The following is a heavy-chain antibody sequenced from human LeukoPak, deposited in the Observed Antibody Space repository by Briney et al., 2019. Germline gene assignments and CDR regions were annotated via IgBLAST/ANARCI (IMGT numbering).Heavy chain of an antibody. CDR2: IRSKANSYAT. Sequence: QAGGSLRLSCAASGFSFSGSAIHWVRQASGKGLEWVGRIRSKANSYATAYAASVKGRFTISRDDSKNTAYLQMNSLKTEDTAVYYCTRPRYDSSGYYYAPLDYWGQGTLVTVSS. J-gene: IGHJ4*02. CDR3: TRPRYDSSGYYYAPLDY. V-gene: IGHV3-73*01. D-gene: IGHD3-22*01. CDR1: GFSFSGSA.